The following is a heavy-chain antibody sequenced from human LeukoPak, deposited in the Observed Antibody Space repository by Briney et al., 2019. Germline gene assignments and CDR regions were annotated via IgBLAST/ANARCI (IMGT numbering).Heavy chain of an antibody. CDR1: GYTFTDYY. J-gene: IGHJ5*01. V-gene: IGHV1-2*02. D-gene: IGHD1-26*01. CDR3: ARASGSYWWFDS. CDR2: VDPNSGDT. Sequence: VASVKVSCKASGYTFTDYYLHWVRQTPGQGLEWMGCVDPNSGDTNYAQKFQGSVTMTRDTSISTAYMELNRLRSDDTAVYYCARASGSYWWFDSWGQGTLVTVSS.